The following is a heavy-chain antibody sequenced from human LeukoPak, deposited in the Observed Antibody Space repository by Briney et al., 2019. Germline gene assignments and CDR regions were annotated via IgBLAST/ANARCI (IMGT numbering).Heavy chain of an antibody. Sequence: GASVKVSCKASGGTFSSYAISWVRQAPGQGLEWMGGIIPIFGTANYAQKFQGRVTITAAESTSTAYMELSSLRSEDTAVYYCARATYGSGIGAFDIWGQGTMVTVSS. CDR2: IIPIFGTA. CDR1: GGTFSSYA. J-gene: IGHJ3*02. D-gene: IGHD3-10*01. CDR3: ARATYGSGIGAFDI. V-gene: IGHV1-69*13.